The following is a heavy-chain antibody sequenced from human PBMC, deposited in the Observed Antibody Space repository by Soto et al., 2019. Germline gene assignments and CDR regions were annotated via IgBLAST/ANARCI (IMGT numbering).Heavy chain of an antibody. CDR3: ARGFNILTVGFYLDY. CDR2: RYYSGIHSGST. V-gene: IGHV4-39*02. D-gene: IGHD3-9*01. Sequence: QLQLQESGPGLGKPSETLSLTCTLSGGSMSSNSYYWGWVRQPQGKGLECIASRYYSGIHSGSTYHCPCVKGRVTISVATSKSHFSLKLCSVTAADTAGYYCARGFNILTVGFYLDYWGHGTMVTVSA. CDR1: GGSMSSNSYY. J-gene: IGHJ4*01.